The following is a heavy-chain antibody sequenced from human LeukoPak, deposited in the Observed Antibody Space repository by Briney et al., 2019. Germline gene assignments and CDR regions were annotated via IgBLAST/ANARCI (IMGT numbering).Heavy chain of an antibody. V-gene: IGHV3-74*01. CDR3: ARNMYSSSWLDWGMDY. Sequence: GGSLRLSCAASGFTFSRYWMHWVRQAPGKGLVWVSRINSDGSSTSYADSVKGRFTISRDNAKNSLYLQMNSLRAEDTAVYYCARNMYSSSWLDWGMDYWGQGTLVTVSS. D-gene: IGHD6-13*01. CDR1: GFTFSRYW. J-gene: IGHJ4*02. CDR2: INSDGSST.